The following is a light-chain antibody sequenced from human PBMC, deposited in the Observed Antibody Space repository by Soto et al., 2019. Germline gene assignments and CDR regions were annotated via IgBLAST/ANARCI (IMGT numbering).Light chain of an antibody. V-gene: IGKV1-39*01. CDR3: QQSYSTLAIT. Sequence: DIQMTQSPSSLSASVGDRVTITCRASQSISSYLNWYQQKPWKAPKLLIYGASSLQSGVPSRFSGSGSGTDFNLTISSLQPEDFATYYCQQSYSTLAITFGQGTRLEIK. CDR2: GAS. J-gene: IGKJ5*01. CDR1: QSISSY.